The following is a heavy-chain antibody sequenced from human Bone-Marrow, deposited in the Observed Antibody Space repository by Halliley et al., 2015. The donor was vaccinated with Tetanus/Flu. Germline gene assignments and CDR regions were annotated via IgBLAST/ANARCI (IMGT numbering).Heavy chain of an antibody. J-gene: IGHJ6*02. CDR2: NYYSGST. CDR3: ARDSSGFGYNYGMDV. Sequence: GYNYYSGSTNHNPSLKSRVTISIDPSKKQFSLGLSSVPAADTALYYCARDSSGFGYNYGMDVWGQGTTVTVSS. V-gene: IGHV4-59*01. D-gene: IGHD6-25*01.